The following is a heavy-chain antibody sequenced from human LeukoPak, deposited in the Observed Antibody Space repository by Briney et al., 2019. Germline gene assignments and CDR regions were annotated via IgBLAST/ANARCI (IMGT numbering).Heavy chain of an antibody. V-gene: IGHV1-3*01. CDR1: GYTSTSYA. Sequence: APVKVSCKASGYTSTSYAMHWVRQAPGQRLEWMGWINAGNGNTKYSQKFQGRVTITRDTSASTAYMELSSLRSEDTAVYYCARPKYQLLYCFGYWGQGTLVTVSS. D-gene: IGHD2-2*02. CDR2: INAGNGNT. J-gene: IGHJ4*02. CDR3: ARPKYQLLYCFGY.